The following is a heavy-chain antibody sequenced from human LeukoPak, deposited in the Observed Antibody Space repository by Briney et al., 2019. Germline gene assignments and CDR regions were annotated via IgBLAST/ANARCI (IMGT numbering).Heavy chain of an antibody. CDR3: AKVPAAIQYNWFDP. V-gene: IGHV3-23*01. J-gene: IGHJ5*02. CDR2: ISGSCGST. D-gene: IGHD2-2*01. CDR1: GFTFSSYA. Sequence: GGSLRLSCAASGFTFSSYAMSWVRQAPGKGLEWVSAISGSCGSTYYADSVKGRFTISRDNSKNTLYLQMNSLRAEDTAVYYCAKVPAAIQYNWFDPWGQGTLVTVSS.